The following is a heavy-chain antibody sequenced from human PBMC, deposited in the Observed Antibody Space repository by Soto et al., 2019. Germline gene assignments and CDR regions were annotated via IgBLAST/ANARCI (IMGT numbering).Heavy chain of an antibody. CDR1: GGSISSSSYY. Sequence: SETLSLTCTVSGGSISSSSYYWGWIRQPPGKGLEWIGSIYYSGSTYYNPSLKSRVTISVDTSKNQFSLKLSSVTAADTAVYYCARLKLPVEMATIVGEIDYWGQGTLVTVSS. CDR2: IYYSGST. V-gene: IGHV4-39*01. D-gene: IGHD5-12*01. J-gene: IGHJ4*02. CDR3: ARLKLPVEMATIVGEIDY.